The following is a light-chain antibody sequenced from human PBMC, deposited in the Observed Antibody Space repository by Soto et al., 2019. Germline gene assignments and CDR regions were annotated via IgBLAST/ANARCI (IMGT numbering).Light chain of an antibody. CDR2: SNN. J-gene: IGLJ2*01. CDR1: SSNIGSYT. CDR3: AAWDDSLNGHVV. V-gene: IGLV1-44*01. Sequence: QSVLTQPPSASGAPGQRVTISCSGSSSNIGSYTVNWYQQFPGTAPKLVIYSNNQRPSGVPDRCSGSKSGTSASLVISGLQSEDEADYFCAAWDDSLNGHVVFGGGTQLT.